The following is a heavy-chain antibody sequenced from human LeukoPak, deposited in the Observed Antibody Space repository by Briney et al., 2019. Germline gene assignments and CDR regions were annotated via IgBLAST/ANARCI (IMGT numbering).Heavy chain of an antibody. CDR1: GYTFTSYG. Sequence: ASVTVSCTASGYTFTSYGISWVRQAPGQGLEWMGWISAYNGNTNYAQKHQGRVTMTTDTSTSTAYMELMSLRSDDTAVDYCASSSEAIAAAGRYYYYDMYVWGTGTTVTVSS. D-gene: IGHD6-13*01. V-gene: IGHV1-18*01. CDR2: ISAYNGNT. CDR3: ASSSEAIAAAGRYYYYDMYV. J-gene: IGHJ6*03.